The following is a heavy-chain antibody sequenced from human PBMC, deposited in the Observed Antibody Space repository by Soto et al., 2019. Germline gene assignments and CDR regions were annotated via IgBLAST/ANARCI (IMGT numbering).Heavy chain of an antibody. CDR1: KYTFSNYY. J-gene: IGHJ6*02. V-gene: IGHV1-46*01. CDR3: ARLRFLGSYGLDL. D-gene: IGHD3-3*01. Sequence: SVKVSCKASKYTFSNYYIHWVRQAPGQGLEWMGIINPNGGSTSYARQFQGRVNMTRDSSTSAVYMEINRLRSEDTAVYYCARLRFLGSYGLDLWGQGTTGTVSS. CDR2: INPNGGST.